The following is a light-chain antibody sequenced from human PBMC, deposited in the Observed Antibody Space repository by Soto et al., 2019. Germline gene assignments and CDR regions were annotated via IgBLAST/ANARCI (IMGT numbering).Light chain of an antibody. J-gene: IGLJ1*01. Sequence: QSALTQPASVSGSHGQSITISCTGTSSDVGAYKFVSWYQHHPGKAPKLIIYDVTTRPSGVSNRFSGSKSGDTASLTISGLQSEDEADYYCSSFTSSSTYVFGTGTKLTVL. CDR2: DVT. V-gene: IGLV2-14*03. CDR1: SSDVGAYKF. CDR3: SSFTSSSTYV.